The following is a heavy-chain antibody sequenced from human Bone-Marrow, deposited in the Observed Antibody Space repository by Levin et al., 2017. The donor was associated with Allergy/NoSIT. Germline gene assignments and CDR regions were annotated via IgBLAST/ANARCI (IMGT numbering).Heavy chain of an antibody. V-gene: IGHV4-59*01. CDR2: IYYIGTT. D-gene: IGHD3-10*01. J-gene: IGHJ5*02. CDR1: GACITSFY. Sequence: ASETLSLTCNVSGACITSFYWSWIRQPPGKGLEWIGHIYYIGTTDYNPSLKSRVTMSVDTSNNQFSLKLTSVTAADTAIYYCAREQYGSGSYGWFDPWGRGTLVTVSS. CDR3: AREQYGSGSYGWFDP.